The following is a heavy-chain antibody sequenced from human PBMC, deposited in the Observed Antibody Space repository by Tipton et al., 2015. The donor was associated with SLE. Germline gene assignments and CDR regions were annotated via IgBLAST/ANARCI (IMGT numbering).Heavy chain of an antibody. Sequence: TLSLTCTVSGGSISSYYWSWIRQPPGKGLEWIGEINHSGSTNYNPSLKSRVTISVDTSKNQFSLKLSSVTAADTAVYYCARSGMGSSGWHVDYWGQGTLVTVSS. CDR1: GGSISSYY. CDR2: INHSGST. V-gene: IGHV4-34*01. J-gene: IGHJ4*02. CDR3: ARSGMGSSGWHVDY. D-gene: IGHD6-19*01.